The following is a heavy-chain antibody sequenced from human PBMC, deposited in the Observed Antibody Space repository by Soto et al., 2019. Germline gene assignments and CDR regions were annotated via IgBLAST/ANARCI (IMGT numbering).Heavy chain of an antibody. V-gene: IGHV4-4*07. CDR2: IYTSGKT. J-gene: IGHJ4*02. D-gene: IGHD1-26*01. CDR1: GASHNNYY. Sequence: QVQLQASGPGLVKPSETLSLTCTVSGASHNNYYWSWVRQPAGKGLEWVGRIYTSGKTNYNPSLVSRVTMSVETSKIQFSLNLSSVTAADTAVYFCARGSLAPDYWGQGTLSTVSS. CDR3: ARGSLAPDY.